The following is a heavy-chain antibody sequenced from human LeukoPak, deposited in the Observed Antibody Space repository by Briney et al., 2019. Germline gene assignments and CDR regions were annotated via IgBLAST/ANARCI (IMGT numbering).Heavy chain of an antibody. D-gene: IGHD5-18*01. V-gene: IGHV4-39*07. J-gene: IGHJ4*02. CDR2: VYFSGST. Sequence: SETLSLTCTVSGGSVNSPNYYWAWVRQPPGKGLEWIGSVYFSGSTQYNPSLKSRVTISVDTSKDQFSLKLVSATAADTAVYYCARDVEIQLLVGDYFDYWGQGILVTVSS. CDR3: ARDVEIQLLVGDYFDY. CDR1: GGSVNSPNYY.